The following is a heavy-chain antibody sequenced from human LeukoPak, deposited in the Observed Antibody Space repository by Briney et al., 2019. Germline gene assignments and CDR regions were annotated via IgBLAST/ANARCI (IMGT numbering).Heavy chain of an antibody. Sequence: GGSLRLSCRASGFAFETYWMHWVRQVPGKGLVWVSRIDEDGRITNYADSVKGRFSISRDNAKNTLYLQMNSLSDEDTALYYRARDLGGRWGYWGQGTLVTVSS. CDR2: IDEDGRIT. CDR3: ARDLGGRWGY. CDR1: GFAFETYW. J-gene: IGHJ4*02. D-gene: IGHD5-24*01. V-gene: IGHV3-74*01.